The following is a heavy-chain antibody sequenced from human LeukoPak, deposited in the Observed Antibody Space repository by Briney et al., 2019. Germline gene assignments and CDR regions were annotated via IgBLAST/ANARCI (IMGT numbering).Heavy chain of an antibody. D-gene: IGHD3-16*01. CDR3: ALGGGDAFDI. V-gene: IGHV3-30*02. CDR2: IRYDGSNK. CDR1: GFTFSSYG. Sequence: GGSLRLSCAASGFTFSSYGMHWVRQAPGKGLEWVAFIRYDGSNKYYADSVKGRFTIPRDNSKNTLYLQMNSLRAEDTAVYYCALGGGDAFDIWGQGAMVTVSS. J-gene: IGHJ3*02.